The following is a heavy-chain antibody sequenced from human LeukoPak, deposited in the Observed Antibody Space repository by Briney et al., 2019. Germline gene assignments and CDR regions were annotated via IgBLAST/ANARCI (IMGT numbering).Heavy chain of an antibody. D-gene: IGHD4-17*01. CDR2: IYPGDSDT. Sequence: GESLNISCKGSGYRFTNYWIGWVRQMPGKGLEWMGIIYPGDSDTRYSPSFQGLVTISADKSISTAYLQWSSLKASDTAVYYCARNKYGDYGGDYDYWGQGTLVTVSS. CDR1: GYRFTNYW. J-gene: IGHJ4*02. V-gene: IGHV5-51*01. CDR3: ARNKYGDYGGDYDY.